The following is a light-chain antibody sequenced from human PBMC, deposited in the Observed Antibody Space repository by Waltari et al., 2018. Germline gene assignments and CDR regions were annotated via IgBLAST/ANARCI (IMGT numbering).Light chain of an antibody. CDR3: QQYNNWPPIT. Sequence: EVVMTQSPAMVSVSPGERATLSCRASQNIRSNLAWYQQKPGQAPRLLIYGASTRATDIPARFSGSGSGTAFTLTITSLQSEDFAVYYCQQYNNWPPITFGQGTRLEIK. CDR1: QNIRSN. J-gene: IGKJ5*01. V-gene: IGKV3-15*01. CDR2: GAS.